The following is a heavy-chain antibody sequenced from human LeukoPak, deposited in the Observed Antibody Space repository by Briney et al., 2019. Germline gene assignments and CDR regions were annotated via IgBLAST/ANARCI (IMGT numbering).Heavy chain of an antibody. CDR3: AKSSCSSTSCFPSPNWFDP. CDR2: ISGSGGST. J-gene: IGHJ5*02. Sequence: QPGGSLRLSCAASGFTFSSYAMSWVRQAPGKGLEWVSAISGSGGSTYYADSVKGRFTISRDNSKNTLYLQMNSLRAEDTAVYYCAKSSCSSTSCFPSPNWFDPWGQGTLVTVSS. V-gene: IGHV3-23*01. D-gene: IGHD2-2*01. CDR1: GFTFSSYA.